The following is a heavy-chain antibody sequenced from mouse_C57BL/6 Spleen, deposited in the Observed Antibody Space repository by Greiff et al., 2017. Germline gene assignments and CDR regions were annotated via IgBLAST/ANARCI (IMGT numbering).Heavy chain of an antibody. CDR1: GFSLSTSGMG. V-gene: IGHV8-12*01. CDR2: IYWDDDK. D-gene: IGHD1-1*01. CDR3: ARRWDYYGSSYDFDY. J-gene: IGHJ2*01. Sequence: QVTLKVSGPGILQSSQTLSLPCSFSGFSLSTSGMGVSWIRQPSGKGLEWLAHIYWDDDKRYNPSLKSRLTTSKDTSINQVFLMITSVDTADTATYYCARRWDYYGSSYDFDYWGQGTTLTVSS.